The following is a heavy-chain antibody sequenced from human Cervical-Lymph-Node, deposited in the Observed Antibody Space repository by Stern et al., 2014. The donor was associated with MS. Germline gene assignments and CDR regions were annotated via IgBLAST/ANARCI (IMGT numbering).Heavy chain of an antibody. D-gene: IGHD2-15*01. V-gene: IGHV1-69*02. CDR1: GGTFSSYT. J-gene: IGHJ3*02. Sequence: VQSGAEVKTPGSSVKVSCKASGGTFSSYTISWVRQTPGQGLERMGRMIPILGIANYAQKSQGRVTITADKSTSTAYMELSSLRSEDTAVYYCARPTEGSTDAFDIWGQGTMVTVSS. CDR2: MIPILGIA. CDR3: ARPTEGSTDAFDI.